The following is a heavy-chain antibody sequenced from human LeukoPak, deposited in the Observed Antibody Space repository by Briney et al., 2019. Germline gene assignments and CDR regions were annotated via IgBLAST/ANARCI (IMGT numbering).Heavy chain of an antibody. CDR3: ARAIVGALDGMDV. CDR2: IEHSGST. Sequence: PSETLSLTCAVYGGSFSGYYWNWIRQPPGKGLEWIGEIEHSGSTKYNPSLKSRVTISADTSKNQFSLKLSSVTAADTAVYYCARAIVGALDGMDVWGQGTTVTVSS. J-gene: IGHJ6*02. V-gene: IGHV4-34*01. CDR1: GGSFSGYY. D-gene: IGHD1-26*01.